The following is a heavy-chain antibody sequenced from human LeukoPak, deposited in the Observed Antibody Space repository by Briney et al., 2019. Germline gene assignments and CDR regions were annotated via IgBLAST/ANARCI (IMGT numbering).Heavy chain of an antibody. J-gene: IGHJ5*02. Sequence: SETLSLTCTVSGGSISSSSYYWGWIRQPPGKGPEWIGSIYYSGSTYYNPSLKSRVTISVDTSKNQFSLKLSSVTAADTAVYYCAGYSSSWGLNWFDPWGQGTLVTVSS. CDR2: IYYSGST. CDR1: GGSISSSSYY. V-gene: IGHV4-39*07. D-gene: IGHD6-13*01. CDR3: AGYSSSWGLNWFDP.